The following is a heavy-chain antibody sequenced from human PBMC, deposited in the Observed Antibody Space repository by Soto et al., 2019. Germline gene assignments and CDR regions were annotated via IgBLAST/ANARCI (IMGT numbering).Heavy chain of an antibody. CDR2: IYHSGST. V-gene: IGHV4-31*03. CDR3: ARDGAGAYGLGWFDP. J-gene: IGHJ5*02. D-gene: IGHD2-21*01. CDR1: GDSISRGGYY. Sequence: QVQLQESGPGLVKPSQTLSLTCTVSGDSISRGGYYWNWLRQHPRKGLEWIGYIYHSGSTIYNPSLKGGVTXSXXXSXXRLSLELSNVTAADTAVYYCARDGAGAYGLGWFDPWGQGILVTVSS.